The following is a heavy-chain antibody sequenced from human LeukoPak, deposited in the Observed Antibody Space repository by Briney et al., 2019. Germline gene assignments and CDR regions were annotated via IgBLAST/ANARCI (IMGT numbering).Heavy chain of an antibody. V-gene: IGHV3-23*01. Sequence: GGSLRFSCAASGFTFSSYAMSWVRQAPGKGLEWVSAISGSGGSTYYADSVKGRFTISRDNSKNTLYLQMNSLRAEDTAVYYCARMITFGGVSFDYWGQGTLVTVSS. CDR3: ARMITFGGVSFDY. CDR2: ISGSGGST. CDR1: GFTFSSYA. J-gene: IGHJ4*02. D-gene: IGHD3-16*01.